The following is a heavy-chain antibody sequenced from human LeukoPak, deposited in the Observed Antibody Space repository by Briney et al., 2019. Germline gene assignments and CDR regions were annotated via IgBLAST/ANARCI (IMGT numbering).Heavy chain of an antibody. CDR3: ARCYDNLTGYYVYYFDY. CDR2: IDWNGGGA. CDR1: GFTFDDYA. D-gene: IGHD3-9*01. J-gene: IGHJ4*02. Sequence: GGALRLSCAASGFTFDDYAMSWVRQAPGKGLEWVCAIDWNGGGAGYADSVKGRFTISRDNAKNSLYLQMNSLRAEDTALYYCARCYDNLTGYYVYYFDYWGQGTLVTVSS. V-gene: IGHV3-20*04.